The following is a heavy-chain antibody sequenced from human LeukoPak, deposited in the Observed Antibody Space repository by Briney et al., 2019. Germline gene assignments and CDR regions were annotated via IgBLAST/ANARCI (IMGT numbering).Heavy chain of an antibody. CDR2: IYYSGST. CDR3: ARGSAAGYDC. CDR1: GGSISSYY. Sequence: KPSETLSLTCTVSGGSISSYYWSWIRQPPGKGLEWIGYIYYSGSTNYNPSLKSRVTISVDTSKNQFSLKLSSVTAADTAVYYCARGSAAGYDCWGQGTLVTVSS. V-gene: IGHV4-59*01. D-gene: IGHD6-13*01. J-gene: IGHJ4*02.